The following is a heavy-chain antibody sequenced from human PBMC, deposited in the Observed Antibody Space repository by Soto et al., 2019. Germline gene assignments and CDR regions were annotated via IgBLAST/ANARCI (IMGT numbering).Heavy chain of an antibody. Sequence: QVQLVQSGPEVKNPGASVKVSCKASGYTFSNYGIKWVRQAPGQGLEWVGWITTYNGNRHYAEKFQGRVTMTTDTSTSTTYMELRSLTSDDTGVYYCARDAQSKAVAADGSSEYWGQGTLVTVSS. D-gene: IGHD6-19*01. CDR3: ARDAQSKAVAADGSSEY. CDR2: ITTYNGNR. CDR1: GYTFSNYG. V-gene: IGHV1-18*01. J-gene: IGHJ4*02.